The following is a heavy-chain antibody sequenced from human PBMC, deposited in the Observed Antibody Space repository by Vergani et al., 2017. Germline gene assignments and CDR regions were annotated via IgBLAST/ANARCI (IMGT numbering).Heavy chain of an antibody. J-gene: IGHJ6*02. D-gene: IGHD5-12*01. V-gene: IGHV1-24*01. CDR2: FDPEDGET. CDR3: ATPRLRFSYYYYYGMDV. CDR1: GYPLTELS. Sequence: QVQLVQSGAEVKKPGASVKVPCKVSGYPLTELSMHWVRQAPGQGLEWMGGFDPEDGETIYAQKFQGRVTMTEDTSTDTAYMELSSLRSEDTAVYYCATPRLRFSYYYYYGMDVWGQGTTVTVSS.